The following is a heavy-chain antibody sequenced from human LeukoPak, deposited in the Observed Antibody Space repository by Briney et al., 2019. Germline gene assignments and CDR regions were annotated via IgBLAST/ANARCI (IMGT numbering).Heavy chain of an antibody. CDR3: AKAGYGDNLSNWFDP. D-gene: IGHD4-17*01. J-gene: IGHJ5*02. CDR2: ISGSGGST. CDR1: GFTFSSYA. V-gene: IGHV3-23*01. Sequence: GGSLRLSCAASGFTFSSYAMSWVRQAPGKGLEWVSAISGSGGSTYYADSVKGRFTISRDNSRNTLYLQMNSLRAEDTAVYYCAKAGYGDNLSNWFDPWGQGTLVTVSS.